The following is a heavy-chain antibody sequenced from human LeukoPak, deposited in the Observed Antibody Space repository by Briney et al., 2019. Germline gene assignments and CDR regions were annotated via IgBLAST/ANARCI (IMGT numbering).Heavy chain of an antibody. Sequence: SETLSLTCTVSGGSISSYYWSWIRQPPGKGLEWIGYIYYSGSTNYNPSLKSRVAISVDTSKNQFSLKLSSVTAADTAVYYCARPQDYGDGAFDIWGQGTMVTVSS. CDR2: IYYSGST. V-gene: IGHV4-59*12. D-gene: IGHD4-17*01. CDR3: ARPQDYGDGAFDI. J-gene: IGHJ3*02. CDR1: GGSISSYY.